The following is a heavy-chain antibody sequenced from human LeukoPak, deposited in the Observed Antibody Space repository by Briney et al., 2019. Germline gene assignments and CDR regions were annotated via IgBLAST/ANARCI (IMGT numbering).Heavy chain of an antibody. V-gene: IGHV3-9*01. J-gene: IGHJ4*02. D-gene: IGHD6-19*01. CDR1: GFTFDDYA. CDR2: ISWNSGSI. CDR3: AKDVSGHFDY. Sequence: GGSLRLSCAASGFTFDDYAMHWVRQAPGKGLEWVSGISWNSGSIGYADSVKGRFTISRDNAKNSLYLQMNSLRAEDTALYYCAKDVSGHFDYWGQGTLVTVSS.